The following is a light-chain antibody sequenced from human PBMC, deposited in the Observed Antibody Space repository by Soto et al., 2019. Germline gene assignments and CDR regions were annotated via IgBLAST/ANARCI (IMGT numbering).Light chain of an antibody. CDR3: SSYAGSNFVV. Sequence: QSALTQPPSASGSPGQSVTISCTGTSSDVGGYNYVSWYQQHPGKAPKFMIYEASKRPSGVPDRFSGSKSGNTASLTVSGLQAEDEADYYCSSYAGSNFVVFGGGTKVTVL. V-gene: IGLV2-8*01. CDR2: EAS. CDR1: SSDVGGYNY. J-gene: IGLJ2*01.